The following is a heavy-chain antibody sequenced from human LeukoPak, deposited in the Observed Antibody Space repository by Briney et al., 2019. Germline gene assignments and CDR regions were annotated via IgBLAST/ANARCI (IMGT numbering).Heavy chain of an antibody. D-gene: IGHD2-8*01. J-gene: IGHJ4*02. V-gene: IGHV4-34*01. Sequence: SETLSLTCAVYGGSFSGYYWSWIRQPPGKGLERIGEINHSGSTNYNPSLKSRVTISVDTSKNQFSLKLSSVTAADTAVYYCARGYCTNGVCSGGFDYWGQGTLVTVSS. CDR2: INHSGST. CDR3: ARGYCTNGVCSGGFDY. CDR1: GGSFSGYY.